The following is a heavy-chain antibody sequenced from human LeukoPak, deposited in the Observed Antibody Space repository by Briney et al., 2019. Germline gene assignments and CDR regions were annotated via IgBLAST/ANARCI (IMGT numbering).Heavy chain of an antibody. V-gene: IGHV1-69*05. D-gene: IGHD6-19*01. CDR2: IIPIFGTA. Sequence: SVKVSCKASGGTFSSYAISWVRQAPGQGLEWMGGIIPIFGTANYAQKFQGRVTITTDESTSTAYMELSSLRSEDTAVYYCASKSTGYSSGWYDGDAFDIWGQGTMVTVSS. CDR1: GGTFSSYA. J-gene: IGHJ3*02. CDR3: ASKSTGYSSGWYDGDAFDI.